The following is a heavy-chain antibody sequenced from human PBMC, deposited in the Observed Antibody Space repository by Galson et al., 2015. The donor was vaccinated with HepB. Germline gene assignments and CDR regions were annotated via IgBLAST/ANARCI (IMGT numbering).Heavy chain of an antibody. J-gene: IGHJ2*01. CDR1: GGTFSSYA. Sequence: SVKVSCKASGGTFSSYAISWVRQAPGQGLEWMGRIIPILGIANYAQKFQGRVTITADKSTSTAYMELSSLRSEDTAVYYCASGTGSYDPDSFDLWGRGTLVTVSS. CDR2: IIPILGIA. D-gene: IGHD1-26*01. V-gene: IGHV1-69*04. CDR3: ASGTGSYDPDSFDL.